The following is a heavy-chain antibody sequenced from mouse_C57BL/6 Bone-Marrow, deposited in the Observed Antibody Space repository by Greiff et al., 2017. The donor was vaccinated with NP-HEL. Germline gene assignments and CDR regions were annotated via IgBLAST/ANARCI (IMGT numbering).Heavy chain of an antibody. CDR2: IYPRSGNT. V-gene: IGHV1-81*01. J-gene: IGHJ1*03. D-gene: IGHD2-2*01. CDR3: ARKGLWLRRRDPYWYFDV. Sequence: QVQLQQSGAELARPGASVKLSCKASGYTFTSYGISWVKQRPGQGLEWIGEIYPRSGNTYYNEKFKGKATLTADKSSSTAYMELRSLTSEDSAVYFCARKGLWLRRRDPYWYFDVWGTGTTVTVSS. CDR1: GYTFTSYG.